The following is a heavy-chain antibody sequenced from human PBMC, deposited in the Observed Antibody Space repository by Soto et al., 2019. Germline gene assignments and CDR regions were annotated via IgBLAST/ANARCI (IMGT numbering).Heavy chain of an antibody. CDR2: IYYSGST. J-gene: IGHJ6*02. CDR3: ARGSPYSSSWYGYSPPGYYYYGMDV. V-gene: IGHV4-61*01. CDR1: GGSVSSGSYY. D-gene: IGHD6-13*01. Sequence: SETLSLTCTVSGGSVSSGSYYWSWIRQPPGKGLEWIGYIYYSGSTNYNPSLKSRVTISVDTSKNQFSLKLSSVTAADTAVYYCARGSPYSSSWYGYSPPGYYYYGMDVWGQGTTVTVSS.